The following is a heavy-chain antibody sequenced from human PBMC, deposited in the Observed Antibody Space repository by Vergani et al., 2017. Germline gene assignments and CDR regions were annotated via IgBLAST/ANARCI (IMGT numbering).Heavy chain of an antibody. Sequence: QVQLVQSGVEVKKPGASVKVSCKASGYTFTSYGISWVRQAPGQGLEWMGRIIPIIRLATSAQKFPDRVKITGDTSTNTVYMEMNNLRSEDTAVYYCARVSPGDNSGWEPFDYWGQGTLVTVSS. CDR3: ARVSPGDNSGWEPFDY. CDR2: IIPIIRLA. V-gene: IGHV1-69*04. D-gene: IGHD6-19*01. J-gene: IGHJ4*02. CDR1: GYTFTSYG.